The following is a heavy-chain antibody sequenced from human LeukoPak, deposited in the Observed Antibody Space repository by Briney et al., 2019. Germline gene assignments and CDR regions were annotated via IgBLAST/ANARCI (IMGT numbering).Heavy chain of an antibody. Sequence: GASVKVSCKASGYTFTGYYMHWVRQAPGQGLEWMGWISAYNGNTNYAQKLQGRVTMTTDTSTSTAYMELRSLRSDDTAVYYCARGSGRLRLGELSFGWPWGQGTLVTVSS. J-gene: IGHJ5*02. CDR1: GYTFTGYY. V-gene: IGHV1-18*04. D-gene: IGHD3-16*02. CDR2: ISAYNGNT. CDR3: ARGSGRLRLGELSFGWP.